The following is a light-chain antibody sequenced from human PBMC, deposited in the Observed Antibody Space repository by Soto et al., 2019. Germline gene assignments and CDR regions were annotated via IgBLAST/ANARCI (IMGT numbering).Light chain of an antibody. J-gene: IGLJ1*01. CDR1: SSNIGVNS. V-gene: IGLV1-51*01. Sequence: QSVLTQPPSVSAAPGQKVTISCSGSSSNIGVNSVSWYQQLPGTAPKLLIYDDNKRPSGIPDRFFGSKSGTSATLGITGFQTGDEADYYCGSWDSSLSAYVFGTGTKVTV. CDR3: GSWDSSLSAYV. CDR2: DDN.